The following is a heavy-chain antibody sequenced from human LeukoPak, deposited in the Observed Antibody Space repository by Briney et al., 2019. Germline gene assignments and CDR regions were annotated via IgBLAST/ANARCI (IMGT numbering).Heavy chain of an antibody. CDR3: ARGMQQLYHFDS. J-gene: IGHJ4*02. D-gene: IGHD6-13*01. CDR1: GGSLSSYY. V-gene: IGHV4-59*01. Sequence: KPSETPSPTRAVPGGSLSSYYWSSIRQPPGKGLEWVGYIYYSGSTNYNPSLKSRVTISVDTSKNQFSLKLLSVTAADTAVYYCARGMQQLYHFDSWGRGTLVTVSS. CDR2: IYYSGST.